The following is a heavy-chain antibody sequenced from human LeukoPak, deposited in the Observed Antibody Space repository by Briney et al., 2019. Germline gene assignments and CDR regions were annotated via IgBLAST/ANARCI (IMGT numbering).Heavy chain of an antibody. J-gene: IGHJ3*02. CDR1: GDSVSSIRAA. CDR3: AREKSDGFYI. Sequence: SQTLSLTCAISGDSVSSIRAAWSWIRQSPSRGLEWLGRTYYRSQWDNDYAASDKSRTTIHSDTPKNHFSLHLNSVTPEDTAVYYCAREKSDGFYIWGQGTMVTVSS. V-gene: IGHV6-1*01. CDR2: TYYRSQWDN.